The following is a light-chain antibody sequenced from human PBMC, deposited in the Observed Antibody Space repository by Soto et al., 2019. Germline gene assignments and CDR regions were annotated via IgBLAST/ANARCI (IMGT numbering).Light chain of an antibody. CDR1: QDISNF. CDR2: GAS. CDR3: LHLNDFPPT. Sequence: IQLTQSPSSLSASVGDRVTITCRASQDISNFLLWYQQKPGKAPKVLVSGASSLQTGVPSRFSGSGFGTVFPLIIRSLQPEVFATYFCLHLNDFPPTFGGGTKLEI. J-gene: IGKJ4*01. V-gene: IGKV1-9*01.